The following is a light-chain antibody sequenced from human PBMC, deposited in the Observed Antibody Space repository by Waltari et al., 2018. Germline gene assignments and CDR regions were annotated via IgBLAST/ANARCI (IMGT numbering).Light chain of an antibody. CDR1: RGHRSYA. V-gene: IGLV4-69*01. CDR3: RTWATGIRV. J-gene: IGLJ3*02. Sequence: QLALTQSPSASSSLGASVKPTCTLCRGHRSYALAWHPQRPEKGPRYLRKLSSDGRHTKGDGIHDLFSGASSGTERFLTIASHQSDDEADYYCRTWATGIRVFGGGTKLTVL. CDR2: LSSDGRH.